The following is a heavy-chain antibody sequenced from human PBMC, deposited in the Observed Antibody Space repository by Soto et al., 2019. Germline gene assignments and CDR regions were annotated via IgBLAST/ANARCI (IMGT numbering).Heavy chain of an antibody. CDR2: IKQDGSET. CDR3: ARDPPYGSGTSQNYGMDV. J-gene: IGHJ6*02. D-gene: IGHD3-10*01. CDR1: GFTFNTDW. Sequence: SGGSLRLSCAASGFTFNTDWMTWVRQAPGKGLEWVANIKQDGSETYYVDSVKGRFTISRDNAKNSLYLQMNSLRAEDTAVYYCARDPPYGSGTSQNYGMDVWGQGTTVTVSS. V-gene: IGHV3-7*04.